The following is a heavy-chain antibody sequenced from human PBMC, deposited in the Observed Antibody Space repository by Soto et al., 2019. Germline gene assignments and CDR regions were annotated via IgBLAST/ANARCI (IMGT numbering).Heavy chain of an antibody. J-gene: IGHJ6*02. Sequence: QVQLVESGGGVVQPGRSLRLSCAASGFTFSSYGMHWVRQAPGKGLEWVAVIWYDGSNKYYADSVKGRFTISRDNSKNTLYLQMNSLRDEDTAVYYCARDYYCGSGSPYYYHGMDVWGQGTTVTVSS. CDR1: GFTFSSYG. CDR3: ARDYYCGSGSPYYYHGMDV. CDR2: IWYDGSNK. D-gene: IGHD3-10*01. V-gene: IGHV3-33*01.